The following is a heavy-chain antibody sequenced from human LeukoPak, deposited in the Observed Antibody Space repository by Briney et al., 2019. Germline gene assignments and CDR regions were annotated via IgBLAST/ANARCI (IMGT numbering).Heavy chain of an antibody. Sequence: APVKVSCKASGYTFTGYFMHWVRQAPGQGLQWMGWINPNSGGTDYAQKFQGRVTMTRDTSISTAYMELSRLRSDDTAVYYCARGGRYCSSTTCYFDYWGQGTLVTVSS. J-gene: IGHJ4*02. CDR1: GYTFTGYF. CDR2: INPNSGGT. V-gene: IGHV1-2*02. D-gene: IGHD2-2*01. CDR3: ARGGRYCSSTTCYFDY.